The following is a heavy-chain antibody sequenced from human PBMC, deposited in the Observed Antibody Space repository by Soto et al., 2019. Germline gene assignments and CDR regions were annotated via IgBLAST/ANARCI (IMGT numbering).Heavy chain of an antibody. D-gene: IGHD2-2*03. Sequence: QVQLVQSGAEVKKPGASVKVSCKASGYTFTSYGSSWVRQAPGQGLEWMGWISAYNGNTNYAQKLQGRVTMTTDASTSTAYMELRSLISDETAVYYCERAQLSGYCSSTSCRFQDVDYWGQGTLVTVSS. J-gene: IGHJ4*02. CDR2: ISAYNGNT. V-gene: IGHV1-18*01. CDR3: ERAQLSGYCSSTSCRFQDVDY. CDR1: GYTFTSYG.